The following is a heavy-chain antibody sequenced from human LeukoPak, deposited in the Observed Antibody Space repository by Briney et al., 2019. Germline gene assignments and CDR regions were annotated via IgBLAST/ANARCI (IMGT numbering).Heavy chain of an antibody. CDR3: ARLPQRGWFDA. V-gene: IGHV4-39*01. CDR1: GGSISRSSYY. CDR2: IYYSGRT. J-gene: IGHJ5*02. Sequence: SETLSLTCTVSGGSISRSSYYWGWIRQPPGKGLEWLGSIYYSGRTYYNPSLKSRVTISVDTSKNQSSLKLSSVTAADTAVYYCARLPQRGWFDAWGQGTLVTVFS.